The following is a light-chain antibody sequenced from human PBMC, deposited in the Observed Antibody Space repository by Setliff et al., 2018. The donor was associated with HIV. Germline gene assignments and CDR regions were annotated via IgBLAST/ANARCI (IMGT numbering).Light chain of an antibody. J-gene: IGLJ1*01. CDR1: SSDVGGYNY. CDR3: SSYAGTNNWGV. V-gene: IGLV2-8*01. Sequence: QSVLAQPPPASGSPGQSVTISCTGTSSDVGGYNYVSWYQQHPGKAPKLMIYEVSKRPSGVPDRFSGSKSGNTASLTVSGLQAEDEADYYCSSYAGTNNWGVFGTGTKVTVL. CDR2: EVS.